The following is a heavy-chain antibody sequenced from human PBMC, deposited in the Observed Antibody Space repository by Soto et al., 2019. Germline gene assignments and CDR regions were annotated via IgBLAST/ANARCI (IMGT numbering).Heavy chain of an antibody. CDR3: AKGGEFTMIVVVNWSDP. D-gene: IGHD3-22*01. CDR1: GFTFSSYA. J-gene: IGHJ5*02. V-gene: IGHV3-23*01. Sequence: PGGSLRLSCAASGFTFSSYAMSWVRQAPGKGLEWVSAISGSGGSTYYADSVKGRFTISRDNSKNTLYLQMNSLRAEDTAVYYCAKGGEFTMIVVVNWSDPWGQGTLVTVSS. CDR2: ISGSGGST.